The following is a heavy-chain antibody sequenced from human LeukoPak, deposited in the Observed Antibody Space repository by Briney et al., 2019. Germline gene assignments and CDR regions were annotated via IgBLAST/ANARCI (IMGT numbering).Heavy chain of an antibody. V-gene: IGHV3-30-3*02. CDR3: AKSAGATTGHY. CDR2: ISYDGSIR. J-gene: IGHJ4*02. Sequence: GGSLRLSCAASEFSFSNFAMYWVRQAPGKGLEWLAVISYDGSIRYYADSVKGRFTISRDNSNNTVHLQMNSLRAEDTAVYYCAKSAGATTGHYWGQGTLVTVSS. CDR1: EFSFSNFA. D-gene: IGHD1-26*01.